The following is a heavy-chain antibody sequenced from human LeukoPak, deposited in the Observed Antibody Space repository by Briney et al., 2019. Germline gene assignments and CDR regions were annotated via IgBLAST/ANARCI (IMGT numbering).Heavy chain of an antibody. CDR3: AIGPNIYGSGSRRYYFDY. CDR1: GYSISSGYY. CDR2: IYHSGST. V-gene: IGHV4-38-2*01. D-gene: IGHD3-10*01. J-gene: IGHJ4*02. Sequence: SETLSLTCAVSGYSISSGYYWGWIRRPPGKGLEWIGSIYHSGSTYYNPSLKSRVTISVDTSKNQFSLKLSSVTAADTAVYYCAIGPNIYGSGSRRYYFDYWGQGTLVTVS.